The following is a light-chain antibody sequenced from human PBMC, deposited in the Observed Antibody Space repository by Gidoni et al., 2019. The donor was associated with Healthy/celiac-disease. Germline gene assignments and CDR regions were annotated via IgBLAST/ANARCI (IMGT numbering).Light chain of an antibody. J-gene: IGKJ2*01. CDR2: GAS. CDR3: QQYNNWPYT. V-gene: IGKV3-15*01. CDR1: QSVSSN. Sequence: EIVMTQSPATLSVSPGARATLSSRPSQSVSSNLAWYQQKPGQAPRLLIYGASTRATGIPAGFSGSGAGTEFSLTISSLQSEDFAVYYCQQYNNWPYTFGQGTKLEIK.